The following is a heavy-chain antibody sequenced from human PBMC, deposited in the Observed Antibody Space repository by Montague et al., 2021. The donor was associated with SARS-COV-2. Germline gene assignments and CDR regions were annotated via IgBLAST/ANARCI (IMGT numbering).Heavy chain of an antibody. Sequence: SETLSLTCTVSGYSISSGYYWGWIRQPPGKGLEWIGSIYHSGSTYYNPSLKSRITISVDTSKNRFSLKLSSVTAADTAVYYCARDCYDYGSGSYQRWFDPWGQETLVTVSS. D-gene: IGHD3-10*01. CDR1: GYSISSGYY. J-gene: IGHJ5*02. V-gene: IGHV4-38-2*02. CDR2: IYHSGST. CDR3: ARDCYDYGSGSYQRWFDP.